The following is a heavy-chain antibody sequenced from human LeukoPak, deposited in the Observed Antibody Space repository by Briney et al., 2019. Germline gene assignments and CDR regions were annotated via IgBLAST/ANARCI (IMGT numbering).Heavy chain of an antibody. CDR2: LYHSESP. CDR3: ATLTGTTYPYYFDF. CDR1: GASIRHYY. Sequence: SETLSLTCTVSGASIRHYYWSWIRQPPGKGLEWIGNLYHSESPNYNPSLKSRVTISIDTAKNQFSLRLRSVTAADTAVYYCATLTGTTYPYYFDFWGQATLVTVSS. D-gene: IGHD1-20*01. V-gene: IGHV4-59*01. J-gene: IGHJ4*02.